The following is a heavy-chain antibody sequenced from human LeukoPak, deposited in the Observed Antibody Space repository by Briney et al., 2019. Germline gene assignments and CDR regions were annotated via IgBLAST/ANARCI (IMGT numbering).Heavy chain of an antibody. CDR2: ISAGSRGT. D-gene: IGHD2-2*01. V-gene: IGHV3-23*01. Sequence: GGSPRLSCAASGFTFSSYAMRWVRQAPGKGLEWVSSISAGSRGTYYADSVKGRFTVSRDNSKNTLYLQVDSLRAEDTAVYYCAKDVPSKYRDRQEGFFDYWGQGTLVTVSS. CDR1: GFTFSSYA. CDR3: AKDVPSKYRDRQEGFFDY. J-gene: IGHJ4*02.